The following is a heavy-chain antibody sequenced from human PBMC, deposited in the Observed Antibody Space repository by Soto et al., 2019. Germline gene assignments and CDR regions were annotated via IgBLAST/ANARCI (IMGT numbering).Heavy chain of an antibody. CDR1: GGSVSSGSYY. CDR3: ARGAGIAPYRWFDP. V-gene: IGHV4-61*01. Sequence: QVQLQESGPGLVKPSETLSLTCTVSGGSVSSGSYYWSWIRQPPGKGLEWIGYIYYSGSTNYNPSLRSRVTISVDTSKNQFSLKLSSVTAADTAVYYCARGAGIAPYRWFDPWGQGTLVTVSS. J-gene: IGHJ5*02. CDR2: IYYSGST. D-gene: IGHD6-13*01.